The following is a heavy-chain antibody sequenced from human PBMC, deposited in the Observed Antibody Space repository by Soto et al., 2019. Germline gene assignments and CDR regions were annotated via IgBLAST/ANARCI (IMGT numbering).Heavy chain of an antibody. Sequence: GSLRLSCAASGFTFSSYAMSWVRQAPGKGLEWVSAISGSGGSTYYADSVKGRFTISRDNSKNTLYLQMNSLRAEDTAVYYCAKDQDYDSRALVPFDYWGQGTLVTVSS. CDR2: ISGSGGST. V-gene: IGHV3-23*01. CDR3: AKDQDYDSRALVPFDY. J-gene: IGHJ4*02. CDR1: GFTFSSYA. D-gene: IGHD3-22*01.